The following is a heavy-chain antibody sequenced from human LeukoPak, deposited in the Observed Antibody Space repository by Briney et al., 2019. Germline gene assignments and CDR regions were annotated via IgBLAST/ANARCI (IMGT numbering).Heavy chain of an antibody. J-gene: IGHJ4*02. D-gene: IGHD3-10*01. Sequence: GGSLRLSCAASGFTFSSYSMSWVRQAPGKGLEWVANIKQDGSEKYYVDSVKGRFTISRDNAKNSLYLQMNSLRAEDTAVYYCARATRNTMVRGAPGYFDYWGQGTLVTVSS. CDR3: ARATRNTMVRGAPGYFDY. CDR1: GFTFSSYS. CDR2: IKQDGSEK. V-gene: IGHV3-7*01.